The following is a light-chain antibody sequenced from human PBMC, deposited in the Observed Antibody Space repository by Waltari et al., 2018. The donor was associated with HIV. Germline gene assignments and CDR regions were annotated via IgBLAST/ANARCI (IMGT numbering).Light chain of an antibody. V-gene: IGLV2-14*01. CDR2: EVS. J-gene: IGLJ2*01. Sequence: QSALTQPASVSGSPGQSITIPCTGTSRDVGGYKYVSWYQQHPGKAPKLMIYEVSNRPSGVSNRFSGSKSGNTASLTISGLQAEDEADYYCSSYTSSSTNVVFGGGTKLTVL. CDR1: SRDVGGYKY. CDR3: SSYTSSSTNVV.